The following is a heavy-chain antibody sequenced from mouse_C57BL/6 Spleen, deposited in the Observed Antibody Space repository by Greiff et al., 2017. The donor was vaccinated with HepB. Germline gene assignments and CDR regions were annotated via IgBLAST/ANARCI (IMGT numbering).Heavy chain of an antibody. J-gene: IGHJ4*01. Sequence: QVQLHQPGAELVKPGASVKLSCKASGYTFTSYWMHWVKQRPGQGLEWIGMIHPNSGSTNYNEKFKSKATLTVDKSSSTAYMQLSSLTSEDSAVYYGARNSSGYGYAMDYWGQGTSVTVSS. D-gene: IGHD3-2*02. CDR3: ARNSSGYGYAMDY. CDR2: IHPNSGST. CDR1: GYTFTSYW. V-gene: IGHV1-64*01.